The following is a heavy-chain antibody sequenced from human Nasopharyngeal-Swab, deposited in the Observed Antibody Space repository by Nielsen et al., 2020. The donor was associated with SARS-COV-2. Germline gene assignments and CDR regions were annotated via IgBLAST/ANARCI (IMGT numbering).Heavy chain of an antibody. V-gene: IGHV3-7*01. CDR3: ARDSPWQELDY. CDR2: IKQDGSDK. J-gene: IGHJ4*02. D-gene: IGHD1-1*01. Sequence: GESLKISCAASGLTFTNSWMSWVRQAPGKGLEWVANIKQDGSDKYYVDSMKGRFTISRDNTKNTLYLQMNSLRAEDTAVYYCARDSPWQELDYWGQGTLVTVSS. CDR1: GLTFTNSW.